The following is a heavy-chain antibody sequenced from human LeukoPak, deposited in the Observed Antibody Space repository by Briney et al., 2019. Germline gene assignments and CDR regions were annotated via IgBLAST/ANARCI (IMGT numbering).Heavy chain of an antibody. V-gene: IGHV3-7*04. D-gene: IGHD1-1*01. Sequence: GGSLRLSCVASGFAFSNFWMTWVRQAPGRGLEWVANIHPEGNEKYHVESVKGRFTISRDNAKNSLFLQMNGLRVEDTAVYYCARGDDFSGDHWGQGILVTISS. CDR3: ARGDDFSGDH. CDR2: IHPEGNEK. J-gene: IGHJ4*02. CDR1: GFAFSNFW.